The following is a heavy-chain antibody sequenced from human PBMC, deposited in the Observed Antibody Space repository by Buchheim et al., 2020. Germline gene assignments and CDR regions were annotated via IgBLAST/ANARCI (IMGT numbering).Heavy chain of an antibody. Sequence: QVRLQESGPGLVKPSQTLSLTCTVSGGSISSGSYYWSWIRQPAGKGLEWIGRIYTSGSTNYNPSLKSRVTISVDTSKNQFSLKLSSVTAADTAVYYCAMDYYDFWSGPGGSWGQGTL. CDR3: AMDYYDFWSGPGGS. CDR2: IYTSGST. CDR1: GGSISSGSYY. D-gene: IGHD3-3*01. V-gene: IGHV4-61*02. J-gene: IGHJ4*02.